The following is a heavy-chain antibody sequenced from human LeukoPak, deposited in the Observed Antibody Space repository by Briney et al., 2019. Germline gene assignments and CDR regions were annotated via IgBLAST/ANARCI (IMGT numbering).Heavy chain of an antibody. Sequence: ASVKVSCKASGGTFSSYAISWVRQAPGQGLEWMGGIIPIFGTANYAQKFQGRVTITTDESTSTAYMELSSLRSEDTAVYYCAATGYCSSTSCYEFDWYFDLWGRGTLVTVSS. V-gene: IGHV1-69*05. D-gene: IGHD2-2*01. CDR1: GGTFSSYA. CDR2: IIPIFGTA. CDR3: AATGYCSSTSCYEFDWYFDL. J-gene: IGHJ2*01.